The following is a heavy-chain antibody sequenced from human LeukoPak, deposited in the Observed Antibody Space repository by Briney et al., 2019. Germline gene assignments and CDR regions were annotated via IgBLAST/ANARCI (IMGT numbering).Heavy chain of an antibody. CDR3: ARSSGDDYSNRRWAWYFDL. Sequence: GGSLRLSCAASGFTFSSYSTNWVRQAPGKGLEWVSSIISSSSYIYYADSVKGRFTISRDNAKNSLYLQMNSLRAEDTAVYYCARSSGDDYSNRRWAWYFDLWGRGTLVTVSS. J-gene: IGHJ2*01. CDR2: IISSSSYI. V-gene: IGHV3-21*03. CDR1: GFTFSSYS. D-gene: IGHD4-11*01.